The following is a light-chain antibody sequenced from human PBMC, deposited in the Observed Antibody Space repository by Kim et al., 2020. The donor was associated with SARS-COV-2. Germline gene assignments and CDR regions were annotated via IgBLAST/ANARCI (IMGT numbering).Light chain of an antibody. CDR2: DAS. CDR1: HSIGNS. CDR3: QQRSSWPLT. Sequence: LSPGERATLSCRASHSIGNSLAWYQQKPGQTPRLLIHDASNGATDIPARFSGSGSGTDFTLTISSLEPEDFAVYFCQQRSSWPLTFGQGTRLEIK. J-gene: IGKJ5*01. V-gene: IGKV3-11*01.